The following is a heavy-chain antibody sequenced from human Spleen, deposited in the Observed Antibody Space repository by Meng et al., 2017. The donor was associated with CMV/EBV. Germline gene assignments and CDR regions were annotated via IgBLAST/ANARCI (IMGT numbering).Heavy chain of an antibody. CDR2: ISSNGRFI. V-gene: IGHV3-9*01. D-gene: IGHD2/OR15-2a*01. CDR3: AKGSDFRSHYYYGMDV. Sequence: GGSLRLSCEVSGITFDEYAMHWVRQVPGKGLEWVSHISSNGRFIGYADSVQGRFTISRDNAKNSLYLQMNSLRADDTALYYCAKGSDFRSHYYYGMDVWGQGTTVTVSS. J-gene: IGHJ6*02. CDR1: GITFDEYA.